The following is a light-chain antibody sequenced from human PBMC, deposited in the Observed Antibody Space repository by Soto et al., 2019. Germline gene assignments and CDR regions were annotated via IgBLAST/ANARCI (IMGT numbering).Light chain of an antibody. CDR2: DAS. Sequence: EIGLTQSPGTLSLSPGESATLSCRASQSFISSYLAWYQQKPGQAPRLLISDASNRAPGIPVRFSGSGFGTDFTITISGLEAEDAEVYSCQHRGLRPQPFGNGTKVDIK. V-gene: IGKV3-20*01. CDR1: QSFISSY. J-gene: IGKJ1*01. CDR3: QHRGLRPQP.